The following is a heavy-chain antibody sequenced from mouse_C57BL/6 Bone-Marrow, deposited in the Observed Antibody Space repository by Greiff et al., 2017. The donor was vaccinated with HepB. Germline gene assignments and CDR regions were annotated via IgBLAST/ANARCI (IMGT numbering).Heavy chain of an antibody. CDR1: GYTFTSYG. CDR2: IYPRSGNT. J-gene: IGHJ3*01. V-gene: IGHV1-81*01. D-gene: IGHD2-4*01. Sequence: QVQLQHSGAELARPGASVKLSCKASGYTFTSYGISWVKQRTGQGLEWIGEIYPRSGNTYYNEKFKGKATLTADKSSSTAYMELRSLTSEDSAVYFCARFDYDEGAWFAYWGQGTLVTVSA. CDR3: ARFDYDEGAWFAY.